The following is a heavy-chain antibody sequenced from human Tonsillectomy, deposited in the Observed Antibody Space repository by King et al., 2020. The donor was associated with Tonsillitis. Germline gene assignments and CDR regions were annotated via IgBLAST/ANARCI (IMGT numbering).Heavy chain of an antibody. CDR3: VRDLSTYYYGSGIENWVVP. CDR1: GFTFSSYA. CDR2: ISYDGSNK. V-gene: IGHV3-30-3*01. D-gene: IGHD3-10*01. Sequence: VQLVESGGGVVQPGRSLRLSCAASGFTFSSYAMHWVRQAPGKGLEWVAVISYDGSNKYYADSVKGRFTISRDNSKNTLYLQMNSLRAEDTAVYYCVRDLSTYYYGSGIENWVVPWGQGTLVTVSS. J-gene: IGHJ5*02.